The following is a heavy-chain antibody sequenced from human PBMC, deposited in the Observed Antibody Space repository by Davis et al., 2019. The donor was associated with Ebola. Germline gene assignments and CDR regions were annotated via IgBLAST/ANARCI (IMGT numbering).Heavy chain of an antibody. D-gene: IGHD4-23*01. CDR3: ARHRYGGADY. CDR1: GYTFTGYY. CDR2: MNPNSGGT. V-gene: IGHV1-2*04. Sequence: ASVKVSCKASGYTFTGYYMHWVRQATGQGLEWMGWMNPNSGGTNYAQKFQGWVTMTRDTSISTAYMELSSLGSEDTAVYYCARHRYGGADYWGQGTLVTVSS. J-gene: IGHJ4*02.